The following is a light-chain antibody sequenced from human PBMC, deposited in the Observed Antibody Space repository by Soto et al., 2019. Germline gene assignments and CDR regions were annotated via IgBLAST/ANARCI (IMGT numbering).Light chain of an antibody. V-gene: IGKV3-15*01. CDR3: QQYHNWPLA. CDR1: QSVSSN. CDR2: GAS. J-gene: IGKJ4*01. Sequence: EIVLTQSPATLSVSPGERATLSCRASQSVSSNLAWYQQKPGQAPRLLIYGASTSATGIPATFSGSGSGTEFTLTISSLQSEDFAVYYCQQYHNWPLAFGGGTKVEIK.